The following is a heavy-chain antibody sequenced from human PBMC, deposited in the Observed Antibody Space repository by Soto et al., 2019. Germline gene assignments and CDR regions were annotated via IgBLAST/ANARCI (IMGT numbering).Heavy chain of an antibody. CDR2: INHSGST. CDR3: ARGGQETYYDFWSGYYSRLSWFDP. Sequence: PSETLSLTCAVYGGSFSGYYWSWIRQPPGKGLEWIGEINHSGSTNYNPSLKSRVTISVDTSKNQFSLKLSSVTAADTAVYYCARGGQETYYDFWSGYYSRLSWFDPWGQGTLVTVSS. D-gene: IGHD3-3*01. V-gene: IGHV4-34*01. CDR1: GGSFSGYY. J-gene: IGHJ5*02.